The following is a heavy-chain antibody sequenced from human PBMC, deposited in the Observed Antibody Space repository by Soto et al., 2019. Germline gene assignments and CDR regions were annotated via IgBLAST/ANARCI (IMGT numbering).Heavy chain of an antibody. J-gene: IGHJ4*02. CDR1: GDSISRSNSH. CDR2: VYYGGAIFYSGNI. V-gene: IGHV4-39*01. D-gene: IGHD3-10*01. Sequence: SETLSLTCTVSGDSISRSNSHWGWTRQPPWKGLEYIGSVYYGGAIFYSGNIYYNPSLKSRVTISVDTSKNQFSLKLSSVTAADTAVYYCARPRGYYGSGSYYDYWGQGTLVNVSS. CDR3: ARPRGYYGSGSYYDY.